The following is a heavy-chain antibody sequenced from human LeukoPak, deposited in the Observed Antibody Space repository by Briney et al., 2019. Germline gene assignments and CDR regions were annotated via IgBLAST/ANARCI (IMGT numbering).Heavy chain of an antibody. J-gene: IGHJ4*02. D-gene: IGHD7-27*01. V-gene: IGHV3-74*01. CDR3: ARDMWGTFDY. CDR2: INPDGSTT. Sequence: GRSLRLSYAASGFTFSVFWMHCVRQTPGTWPVWVSRINPDGSTTTYADSVKGRFTISRDNAKNTLYLQISSLRAEDTAVYYCARDMWGTFDYWGQGTLVTVSS. CDR1: GFTFSVFW.